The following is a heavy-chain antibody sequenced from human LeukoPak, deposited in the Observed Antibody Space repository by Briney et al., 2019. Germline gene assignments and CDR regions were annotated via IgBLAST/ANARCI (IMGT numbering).Heavy chain of an antibody. J-gene: IGHJ3*02. D-gene: IGHD6-19*01. V-gene: IGHV4-39*07. Sequence: SETLSLTCTVSGGSISSSSYYWGWIRQPPGKGLEWIGSIYYSGSTYYNPSLKSRVTISVDTSKNQFSLKLSSVTAADTAVYYCAREPDSSGDAFDIWGQGTMVTVSS. CDR2: IYYSGST. CDR3: AREPDSSGDAFDI. CDR1: GGSISSSSYY.